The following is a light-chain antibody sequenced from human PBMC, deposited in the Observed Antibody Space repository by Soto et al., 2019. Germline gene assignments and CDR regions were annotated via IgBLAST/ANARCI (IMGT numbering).Light chain of an antibody. CDR2: EVN. Sequence: QSALTQPPSASGSPGQSLTISCTGTSSDVGGYNYVFWYQQHPGKAPKLMIYEVNKRPSGVPDRFSGSKSGNTASLTVSGLQAEDEADYYCQSYDGGLSGYVFGTGTKLTVL. CDR1: SSDVGGYNY. CDR3: QSYDGGLSGYV. J-gene: IGLJ1*01. V-gene: IGLV2-8*01.